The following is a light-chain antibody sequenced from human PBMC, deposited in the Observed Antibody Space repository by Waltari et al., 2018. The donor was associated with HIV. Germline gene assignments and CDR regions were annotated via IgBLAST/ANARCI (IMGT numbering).Light chain of an antibody. V-gene: IGLV2-14*03. CDR2: DVN. CDR3: VSYATNNIPL. CDR1: SSELGAYDY. Sequence: QSALTQPASVSGSPRQSLTISCPETSSELGAYDYVSWSQPHPGQAPRFVIYDVNVRSSGISDRFSGSTSAYTASASLTISKLQAEDEADYYCVSYATNNIPLFGGGTKLTVL. J-gene: IGLJ3*02.